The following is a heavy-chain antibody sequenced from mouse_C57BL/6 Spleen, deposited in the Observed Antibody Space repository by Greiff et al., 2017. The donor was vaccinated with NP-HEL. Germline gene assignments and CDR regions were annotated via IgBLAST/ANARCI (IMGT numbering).Heavy chain of an antibody. V-gene: IGHV5-17*01. J-gene: IGHJ3*01. Sequence: DVKLVESGGGLVKPGGSLKLSCAASGFTFSDYGMHWVRQAPEKGLEWVAYISSGSSTIYYADTVKGRFTISRDNAKNTLFLQMTSLRSEDTAMYYCASTVDYDDAWFAYWGQGTLVTVSA. CDR2: ISSGSSTI. D-gene: IGHD2-4*01. CDR3: ASTVDYDDAWFAY. CDR1: GFTFSDYG.